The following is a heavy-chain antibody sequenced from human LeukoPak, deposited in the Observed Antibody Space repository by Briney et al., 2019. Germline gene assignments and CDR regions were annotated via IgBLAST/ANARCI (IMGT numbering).Heavy chain of an antibody. J-gene: IGHJ3*02. Sequence: GGSLRLSCAASGFTFSTYFMNWVRQAPGRGLEWVSSISTTSGYIYYADSVKGRFTISRDHAKNSLYLQMNSLRAEDTAVYYCARDESPRYYDNSDYYPDAFDIWGRGTMVTVSS. CDR3: ARDESPRYYDNSDYYPDAFDI. D-gene: IGHD3-22*01. CDR2: ISTTSGYI. CDR1: GFTFSTYF. V-gene: IGHV3-21*01.